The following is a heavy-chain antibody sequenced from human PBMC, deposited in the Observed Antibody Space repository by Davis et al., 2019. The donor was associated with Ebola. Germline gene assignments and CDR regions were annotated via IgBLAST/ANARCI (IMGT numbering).Heavy chain of an antibody. J-gene: IGHJ2*01. CDR1: GFTFSSYG. Sequence: GESLKISCAASGFTFSSYGMHWVRQAPGKGLEWVAVISYDGSNKYYADSVKGRFTISRDNSKNTLYLQMNSLRAEDTAVYYCARGRVLTGYFDLWGRGTLVTVSS. CDR2: ISYDGSNK. CDR3: ARGRVLTGYFDL. D-gene: IGHD3-9*01. V-gene: IGHV3-30*03.